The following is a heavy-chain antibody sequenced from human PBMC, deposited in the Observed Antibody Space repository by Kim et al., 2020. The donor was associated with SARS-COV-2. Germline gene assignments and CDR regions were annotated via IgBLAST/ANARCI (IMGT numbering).Heavy chain of an antibody. D-gene: IGHD1-1*01. Sequence: GGSLRLSCIASGFTFGGHGMTWVRRAPGKGLEWVGFIRSKDNSGTPEYAASGKGRFTISRDDSRGVAYLQMNSLKTEETAVYYCSRGGRWGMGTMGFDDWGQGTMVTVSS. CDR3: SRGGRWGMGTMGFDD. J-gene: IGHJ4*02. V-gene: IGHV3-49*04. CDR1: GFTFGGHG. CDR2: IRSKDNSGTP.